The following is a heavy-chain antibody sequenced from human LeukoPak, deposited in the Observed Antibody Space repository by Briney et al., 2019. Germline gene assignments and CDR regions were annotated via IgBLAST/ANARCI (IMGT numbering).Heavy chain of an antibody. CDR2: IYYSGST. CDR1: GGSMSSSSYY. Sequence: SETLSPTCTVSGGSMSSSSYYWGWIRQPPGKGLEWIGSIYYSGSTYYNPSLKSRVTISVDTSKNQFSLKVSSVTAADTAVYYCARVWATYYYGSGSYAQFDYWGQGTLVTVSS. D-gene: IGHD3-10*01. V-gene: IGHV4-39*01. CDR3: ARVWATYYYGSGSYAQFDY. J-gene: IGHJ4*02.